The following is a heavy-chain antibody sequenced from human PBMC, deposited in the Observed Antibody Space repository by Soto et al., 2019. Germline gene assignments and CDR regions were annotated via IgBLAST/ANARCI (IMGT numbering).Heavy chain of an antibody. Sequence: VSGPTLVNPXQTLTLTCTFSGFSLSTSGMCVSWIRQPPGKALEWLALIDWDDDKYYSTSLKTRLTISKDTSKNQVVLTMTNMDPVDTATYYCARIPSLVVVPAADGYYYYGMDVWGQGTTVTVSS. CDR1: GFSLSTSGMC. CDR3: ARIPSLVVVPAADGYYYYGMDV. D-gene: IGHD2-2*01. CDR2: IDWDDDK. V-gene: IGHV2-70*01. J-gene: IGHJ6*02.